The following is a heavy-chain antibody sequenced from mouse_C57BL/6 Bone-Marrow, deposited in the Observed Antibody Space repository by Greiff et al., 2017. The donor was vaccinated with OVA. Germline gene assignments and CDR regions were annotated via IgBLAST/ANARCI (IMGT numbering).Heavy chain of an antibody. CDR1: GYTFTSYW. J-gene: IGHJ4*01. CDR3: ARWRLRRGAGAMDY. CDR2: IDPNSGGP. V-gene: IGHV1-72*01. D-gene: IGHD2-4*01. Sequence: QVQLQQSGAELVKPGASVKLSCKASGYTFTSYWMHWVKQRPGRGLEWIGRIDPNSGGPKYNEKFKSKATLTVDKPSSTAYMQLSSLTSEDSAVYYCARWRLRRGAGAMDYWGQGTSVTVSS.